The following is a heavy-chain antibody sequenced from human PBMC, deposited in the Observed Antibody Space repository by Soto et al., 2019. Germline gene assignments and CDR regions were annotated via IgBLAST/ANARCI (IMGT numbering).Heavy chain of an antibody. J-gene: IGHJ3*02. CDR2: IYYSGST. D-gene: IGHD6-19*01. CDR3: ARPRQRQWLNAFDI. CDR1: GGSISSSSYY. V-gene: IGHV4-39*01. Sequence: SETLSLTCTVSGGSISSSSYYWGWIRQPPGKGLEWIGSIYYSGSTYYNPSLKSRVTISVDTSKNQFSLKLSSVTAADTAVYYCARPRQRQWLNAFDIWGQGTMDTVSS.